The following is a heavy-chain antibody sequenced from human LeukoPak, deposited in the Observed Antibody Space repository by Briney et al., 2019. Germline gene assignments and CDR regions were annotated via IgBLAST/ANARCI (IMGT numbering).Heavy chain of an antibody. J-gene: IGHJ4*02. Sequence: GGSLRLSCAASGFTFSSYWMHWVRQAPGKGLVWVSRINSDGSSTTYADSVKGRFTISRDNAKNTLYLQMNSLRAEDTAVYYCARDLYYYDSSGTSDYWGQGTLVTVSS. V-gene: IGHV3-74*01. CDR2: INSDGSST. CDR1: GFTFSSYW. CDR3: ARDLYYYDSSGTSDY. D-gene: IGHD3-22*01.